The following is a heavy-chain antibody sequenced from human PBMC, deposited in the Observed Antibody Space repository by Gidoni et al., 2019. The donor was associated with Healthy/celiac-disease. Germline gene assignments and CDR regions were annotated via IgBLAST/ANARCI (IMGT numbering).Heavy chain of an antibody. J-gene: IGHJ4*02. CDR1: GCTLSSYA. Sequence: EVQLLESGGGLVQPGGAMRRPCAASGCTLSSYAMSWVRQAPGRGLEWVSAISGSGGSTYYADSVKGRFTISRDNSKNTLYLQMNSLRAEDTAVYYCAKERGRGDIVVVVAASDYWGQGTLVTVSS. D-gene: IGHD2-15*01. CDR3: AKERGRGDIVVVVAASDY. V-gene: IGHV3-23*01. CDR2: ISGSGGST.